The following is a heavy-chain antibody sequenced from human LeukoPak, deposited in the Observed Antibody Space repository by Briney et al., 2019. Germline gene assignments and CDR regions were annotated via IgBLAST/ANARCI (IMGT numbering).Heavy chain of an antibody. V-gene: IGHV3-23*01. D-gene: IGHD5-24*01. CDR1: GFTFSNYA. J-gene: IGHJ4*02. CDR3: AKVPRDGYNFLDY. CDR2: ISGSGDAT. Sequence: PGGSLRLSCAVSGFTFSNYAMTWVRQASGKGLEWVSVISGSGDATYYADSVKGRFTISRDNSKNTLYLQMNSLRAEDPAVYYCAKVPRDGYNFLDYWGQGTLVTASS.